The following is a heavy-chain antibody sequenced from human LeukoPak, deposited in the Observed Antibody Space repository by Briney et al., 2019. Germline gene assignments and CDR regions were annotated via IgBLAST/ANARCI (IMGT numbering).Heavy chain of an antibody. CDR3: AKENYYDSSGLGY. CDR2: ISYDGSNK. Sequence: SCKASGYTFTSYGMHWVRQAPGKGLEWVAVISYDGSNKYYADSVKGRFTISRDNSKNTLYLQMNSLRAEDTAVYYCAKENYYDSSGLGYWGQGTLVTVSS. V-gene: IGHV3-30*18. CDR1: GYTFTSYG. J-gene: IGHJ4*02. D-gene: IGHD3-22*01.